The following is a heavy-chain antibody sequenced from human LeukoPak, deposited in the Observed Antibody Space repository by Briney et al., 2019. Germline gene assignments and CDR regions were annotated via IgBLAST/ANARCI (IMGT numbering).Heavy chain of an antibody. D-gene: IGHD3-22*01. CDR1: GFTFSDYY. Sequence: PGGSLRLSCAASGFTFSDYYMGWSRQAPGKGLEWVSYISSSGSTIYYADSVKGRFTISRDNAKNSLYLQMNSLRAEDTAVYYCAREDSSGYYRFPNDAFDIWGQGTMVTVSS. V-gene: IGHV3-11*01. CDR2: ISSSGSTI. CDR3: AREDSSGYYRFPNDAFDI. J-gene: IGHJ3*02.